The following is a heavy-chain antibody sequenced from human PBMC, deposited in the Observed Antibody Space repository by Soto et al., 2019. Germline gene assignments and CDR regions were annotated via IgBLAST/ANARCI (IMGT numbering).Heavy chain of an antibody. Sequence: QVQLQQWGAGLLKPSETLSLTCAVYGGSFSGYYWCCIRQPPGKGLQWIGEINHSGITNYNPSLTSRVTISVDTSQNQFSLKLSDVTAADTAVYYCASRGIAVAGTHGMDVWGKGTTVTVSS. CDR2: INHSGIT. J-gene: IGHJ6*04. V-gene: IGHV4-34*01. CDR1: GGSFSGYY. D-gene: IGHD6-19*01. CDR3: ASRGIAVAGTHGMDV.